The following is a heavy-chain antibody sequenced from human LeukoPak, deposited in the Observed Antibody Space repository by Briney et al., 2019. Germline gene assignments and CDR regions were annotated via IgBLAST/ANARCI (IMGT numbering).Heavy chain of an antibody. Sequence: SETLSLTCAVYGGSFSGYYWSWIRQPPGKGLEWIGEINHSGSTNYNPSLKSRLTISVDTSKNQFSLNLSSVTAADTAVYYCARVKDPGGYYYYYYMDIWGKGNTVTVSS. V-gene: IGHV4-34*01. J-gene: IGHJ6*03. CDR1: GGSFSGYY. CDR3: ARVKDPGGYYYYYYMDI. D-gene: IGHD3-16*01. CDR2: INHSGST.